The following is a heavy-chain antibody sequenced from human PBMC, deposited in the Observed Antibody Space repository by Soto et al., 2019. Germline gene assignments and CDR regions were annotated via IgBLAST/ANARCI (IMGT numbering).Heavy chain of an antibody. CDR2: ILYDGTNK. V-gene: IGHV3-30-3*01. CDR1: GFTFSTYV. J-gene: IGHJ4*02. CDR3: VREWDY. Sequence: QVQLVESGGGVVQPGRSLRLSCAASGFTFSTYVMHWVRQPPGKGLEWVALILYDGTNKYYADSVRGRFTISRDNSKNTLSRQMNSLRTEDTAVYYCVREWDYWGQGTLVTVSS.